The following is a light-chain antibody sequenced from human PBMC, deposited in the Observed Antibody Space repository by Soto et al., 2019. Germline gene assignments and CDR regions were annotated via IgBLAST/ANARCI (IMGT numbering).Light chain of an antibody. V-gene: IGLV1-51*01. Sequence: QAVVTQPPSVSAAPGQKVSISCSGTSSNIGNNYVSWYQYLPGTAPRLLIYDNDKRPSGIPDRFSGSKSGTSATLGITGLQTGDEADYYCGTWDIGLSAVVFGGGTKVTVL. CDR1: SSNIGNNY. CDR3: GTWDIGLSAVV. CDR2: DND. J-gene: IGLJ2*01.